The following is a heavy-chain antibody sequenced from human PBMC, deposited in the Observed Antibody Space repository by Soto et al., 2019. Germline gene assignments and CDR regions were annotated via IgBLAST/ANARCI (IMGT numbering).Heavy chain of an antibody. CDR1: GDSITSSSYH. J-gene: IGHJ6*03. CDR3: ARHEARSYFYMDV. CDR2: IYYSGSS. V-gene: IGHV4-39*01. Sequence: QLQLQESGPGLVKPSETMSLTCTVSGDSITSSSYHWGWIRQPPGKGLEWIGNIYYSGSSYYNPSLKRRVTMSVDMSKNQFSLSLSSVTAADTAVYHCARHEARSYFYMDVWGKGTTVTVS.